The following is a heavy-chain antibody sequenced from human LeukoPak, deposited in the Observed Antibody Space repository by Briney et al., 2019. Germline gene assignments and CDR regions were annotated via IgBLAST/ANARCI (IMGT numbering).Heavy chain of an antibody. J-gene: IGHJ4*02. CDR3: ARVGHGDGVIDF. CDR1: GFLFSVYW. D-gene: IGHD3-10*01. CDR2: INHNGSAI. Sequence: GGSVTLLCAASGFLFSVYWVRWVRHARGGGRFWLGNINHNGSAIYHEASVKGRFTISRDNAQTSLFLQMNSLRVEDSGVYYCARVGHGDGVIDFWGQGALVTVSS. V-gene: IGHV3-7*01.